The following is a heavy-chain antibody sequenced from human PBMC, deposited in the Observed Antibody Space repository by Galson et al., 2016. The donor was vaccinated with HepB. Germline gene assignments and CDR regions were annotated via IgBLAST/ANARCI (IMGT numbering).Heavy chain of an antibody. Sequence: SLRLSCAASGFTFSTYGMHWVRQAPGKGLEWVALTWFDGSNSFYADSVKGRFTISRDNARNTLYLQMNSLRSEDTAVYYCARDVEERAAAPFDPWGQGTPVTVSS. CDR2: TWFDGSNS. CDR1: GFTFSTYG. J-gene: IGHJ5*02. V-gene: IGHV3-33*01. D-gene: IGHD2-15*01. CDR3: ARDVEERAAAPFDP.